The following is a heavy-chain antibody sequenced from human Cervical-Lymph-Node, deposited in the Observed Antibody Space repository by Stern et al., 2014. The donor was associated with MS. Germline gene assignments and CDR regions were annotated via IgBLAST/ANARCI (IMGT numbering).Heavy chain of an antibody. V-gene: IGHV1-69*01. CDR2: IVPLFGKP. CDR1: GGTFSNYA. CDR3: ASPLTATSVPFGYYGMDV. J-gene: IGHJ6*02. D-gene: IGHD4-17*01. Sequence: QLVQSGAEVKKPGSSVKVSCKASGGTFSNYATSWVRQAPGQGLEWMVGIVPLFGKPNYAQKFQGRVTITADESTSTAYMDLSSLRSEDTAVYYCASPLTATSVPFGYYGMDVWGQGTTVTVS.